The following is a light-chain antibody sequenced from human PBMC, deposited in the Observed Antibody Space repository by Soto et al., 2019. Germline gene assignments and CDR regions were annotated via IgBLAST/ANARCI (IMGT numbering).Light chain of an antibody. CDR1: QSVSNY. CDR2: AAS. J-gene: IGKJ1*01. Sequence: DIQMTQSPSSLSASVGDRVTITCRTSQSVSNYLNWYQQKSVKAPKLLIYAASTLQTGVPSRFSGSGSGTDFTLTISSLQPEDFATYYCQQRYSSPRTFGQGTKVQIK. CDR3: QQRYSSPRT. V-gene: IGKV1-39*01.